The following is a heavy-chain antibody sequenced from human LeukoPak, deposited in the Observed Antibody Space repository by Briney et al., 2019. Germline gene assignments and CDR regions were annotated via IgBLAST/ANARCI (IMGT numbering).Heavy chain of an antibody. J-gene: IGHJ4*02. V-gene: IGHV3-23*01. CDR3: AKVKEAFDDFWSGYFDY. D-gene: IGHD3-3*01. Sequence: PGGSLRLSCAASGFTFSSYAMSWARQAPGKGLEWVSAISGSGGSTYYADSVKGRFTISRDNSKNTLYLQMNSLRAEDTAVYYCAKVKEAFDDFWSGYFDYWGQGTLVTVSS. CDR1: GFTFSSYA. CDR2: ISGSGGST.